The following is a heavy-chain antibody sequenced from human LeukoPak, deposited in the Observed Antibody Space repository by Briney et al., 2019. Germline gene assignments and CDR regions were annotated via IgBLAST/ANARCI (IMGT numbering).Heavy chain of an antibody. J-gene: IGHJ6*03. V-gene: IGHV3-7*01. CDR2: IKQDGSEK. CDR1: GFTFSSYW. D-gene: IGHD1-14*01. Sequence: PGGSLKLSCAASGFTFSSYWMSWVRQAPGKGLEWVANIKQDGSEKYYVDSVKGRFTISRDNAKNSLYLQINSLRAEDTAVYYCARVLSPGVYYSYYYMDVWGKGTTVTISS. CDR3: ARVLSPGVYYSYYYMDV.